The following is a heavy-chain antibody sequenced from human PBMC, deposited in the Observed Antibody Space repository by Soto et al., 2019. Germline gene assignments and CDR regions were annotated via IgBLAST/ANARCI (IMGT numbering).Heavy chain of an antibody. CDR2: IYYGGST. Sequence: SETLSLTCTVSGGSISSGGYYWSWIRQHPGKGLEWIGYIYYGGSTYYNPSLKSRATISGDTSKNQFSLKLSSVTAADTAVYYCARGGYYYENSGQNAYDYWGQGILVTAPQ. J-gene: IGHJ4*01. V-gene: IGHV4-31*03. D-gene: IGHD3-22*01. CDR1: GGSISSGGYY. CDR3: ARGGYYYENSGQNAYDY.